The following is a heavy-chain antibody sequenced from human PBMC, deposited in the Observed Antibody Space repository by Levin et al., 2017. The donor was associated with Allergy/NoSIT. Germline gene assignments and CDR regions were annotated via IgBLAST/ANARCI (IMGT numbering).Heavy chain of an antibody. CDR3: ARDPHSLDY. V-gene: IGHV3-48*01. D-gene: IGHD5-18*01. CDR1: GFTFSSYS. CDR2: ITSTSSRI. Sequence: GESLKISCAASGFTFSSYSMNWVRQAPGKGLEWVSYITSTSSRIYYADSVRGRFNISRDNAKNSLYLQMNSLRGEDTAIYYCARDPHSLDYWGQGALVTVSS. J-gene: IGHJ4*02.